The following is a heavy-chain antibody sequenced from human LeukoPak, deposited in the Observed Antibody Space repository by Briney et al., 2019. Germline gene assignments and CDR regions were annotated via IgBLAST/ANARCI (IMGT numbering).Heavy chain of an antibody. D-gene: IGHD4-17*01. V-gene: IGHV4-61*01. J-gene: IGHJ4*02. CDR1: GGSVSSGSYY. CDR2: IYYSGGT. Sequence: SETLSLTCTVSGGSVSSGSYYWSWIRQPPGKGLEWIGYIYYSGGTNYNTSLKSRVTISVDTSKNQFSLKLSSVTAADTAVYYCAINGDYFDYWGQGTLVTVSS. CDR3: AINGDYFDY.